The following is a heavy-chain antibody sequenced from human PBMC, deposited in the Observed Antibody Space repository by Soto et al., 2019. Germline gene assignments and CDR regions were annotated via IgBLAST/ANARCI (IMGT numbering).Heavy chain of an antibody. CDR2: ISAYNGNT. CDR1: GYTFTSYG. V-gene: IGHV1-18*01. D-gene: IGHD6-6*01. J-gene: IGHJ6*03. Sequence: ASVKVSCKASGYTFTSYGISWVRQAPGQGLEWMGWISAYNGNTNYAQKLQGRVTMTTDTSTSTAYMELRSLRSDDTAVYYCARKYSSSSGDYYYYMDVWGKGTTVTVSS. CDR3: ARKYSSSSGDYYYYMDV.